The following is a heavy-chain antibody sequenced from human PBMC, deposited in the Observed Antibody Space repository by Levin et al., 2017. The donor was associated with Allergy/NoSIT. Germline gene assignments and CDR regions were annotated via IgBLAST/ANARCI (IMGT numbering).Heavy chain of an antibody. CDR1: GYTFTGYY. Sequence: ASVKVSCKASGYTFTGYYMYWVRQAPGQGLEWMGWINPNSGGTKCAQKFQGRVTMTRDTSISTAYMELSSLRSDDTAMYFCATRIAATTSPGYWGQGTLVTVSS. V-gene: IGHV1-2*02. D-gene: IGHD6-13*01. CDR2: INPNSGGT. CDR3: ATRIAATTSPGY. J-gene: IGHJ4*02.